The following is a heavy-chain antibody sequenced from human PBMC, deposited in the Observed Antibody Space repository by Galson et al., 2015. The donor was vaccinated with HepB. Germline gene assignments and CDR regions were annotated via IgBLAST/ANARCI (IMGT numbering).Heavy chain of an antibody. CDR3: ARDQGVRGVPSVCFDL. CDR1: GGSMSSFY. CDR2: ISTSGST. V-gene: IGHV4-4*07. D-gene: IGHD3-10*01. Sequence: LSLTCTVSGGSMSSFYWSWIRQPAGKGLEYIGRISTSGSTDYYPSLKSRVTMSVDTSKNQFSLKLTSVTAADTAVYYCARDQGVRGVPSVCFDLWGRGTLVTVSS. J-gene: IGHJ2*01.